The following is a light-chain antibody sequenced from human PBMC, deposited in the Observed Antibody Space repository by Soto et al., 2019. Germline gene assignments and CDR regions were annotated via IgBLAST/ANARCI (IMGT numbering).Light chain of an antibody. CDR3: QQSYSSPGT. Sequence: DIQMTQSPSSLSASVGERVTITCRASQSIDKYLNWYQHKPGKAPYLLIYAASHLRSGVPTRFSGSGTGTSFTHTISSLQYEDLATYYCQQSYSSPGTFGRGTKVELK. CDR1: QSIDKY. CDR2: AAS. J-gene: IGKJ1*01. V-gene: IGKV1-39*01.